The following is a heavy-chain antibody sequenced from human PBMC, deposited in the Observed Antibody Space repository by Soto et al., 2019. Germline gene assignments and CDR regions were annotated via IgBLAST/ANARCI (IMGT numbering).Heavy chain of an antibody. Sequence: GGSLRLSCAASGFTFSNAWMSWVRQAPGKGLEWVGRIKSKTDGGTTDYAAPVKGRFTISRDDSKNTLYLQMNSLKTEDTAVYYCTTYYDFWSGYYKSYVYYGMDVWGQGTTVTVS. CDR1: GFTFSNAW. CDR2: IKSKTDGGTT. CDR3: TTYYDFWSGYYKSYVYYGMDV. D-gene: IGHD3-3*01. V-gene: IGHV3-15*01. J-gene: IGHJ6*02.